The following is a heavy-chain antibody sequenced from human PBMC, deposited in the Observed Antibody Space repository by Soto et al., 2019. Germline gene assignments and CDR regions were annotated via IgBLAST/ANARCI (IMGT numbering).Heavy chain of an antibody. CDR2: IYSDFGT. V-gene: IGHV3-66*01. CDR3: VREREGDGYAEL. CDR1: GFPVSR. D-gene: IGHD1-1*01. J-gene: IGHJ4*02. Sequence: EVQLVESGGGLVQPGGSLRLSFEASGFPVSRMSCRRQAQGQGLNGVSVIYSDFGTSYTDSVKGRVSICRDNSKNTLSLQMNSLRVEHTSVYYCVREREGDGYAELWGQGTLVTVSS.